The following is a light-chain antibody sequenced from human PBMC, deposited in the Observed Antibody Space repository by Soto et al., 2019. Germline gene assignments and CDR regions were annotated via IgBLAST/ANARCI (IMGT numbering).Light chain of an antibody. CDR1: QSVSSN. Sequence: EIVMTQSPATLSLSPGDRATLSCRASQSVSSNLAWYQQKPGQAPRLLIYGASTRATGIPARFSGSGSGTDFTLTISSMQSEAFAVYYCQQYNDWPPYTFGQGTKLEIK. J-gene: IGKJ2*01. V-gene: IGKV3-15*01. CDR2: GAS. CDR3: QQYNDWPPYT.